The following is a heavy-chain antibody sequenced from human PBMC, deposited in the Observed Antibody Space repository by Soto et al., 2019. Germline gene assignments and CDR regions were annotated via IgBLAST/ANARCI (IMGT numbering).Heavy chain of an antibody. CDR1: GGSISSSSYY. CDR3: VRGVISNDYMDV. Sequence: SETLSLTCTVSGGSISSSSYYWGWIRQPPGKGLEWIGSIYYSGSTYYNPSLKSRVTISVDTSKNQFSLKLSSVTAADTAVYYCVRGVISNDYMDVWGKGTTVTVSS. V-gene: IGHV4-39*01. D-gene: IGHD3-10*01. J-gene: IGHJ6*03. CDR2: IYYSGST.